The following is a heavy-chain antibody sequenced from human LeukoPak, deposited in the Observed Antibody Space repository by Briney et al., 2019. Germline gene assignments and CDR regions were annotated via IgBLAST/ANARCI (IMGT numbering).Heavy chain of an antibody. Sequence: SETLSLTCTVSGGSISSYYWSWIRQPPGKGLEWIGYIYTSGSTNYNPSLKSRVTISVDTSKNQFSLKLSSVTAADTAVYYCARVGRWVFDYWGQGTLVTVSS. D-gene: IGHD4-23*01. V-gene: IGHV4-4*09. J-gene: IGHJ4*02. CDR1: GGSISSYY. CDR3: ARVGRWVFDY. CDR2: IYTSGST.